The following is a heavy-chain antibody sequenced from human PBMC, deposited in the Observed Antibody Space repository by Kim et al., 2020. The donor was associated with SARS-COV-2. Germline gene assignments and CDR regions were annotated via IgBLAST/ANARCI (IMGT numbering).Heavy chain of an antibody. D-gene: IGHD6-13*01. CDR1: GFTFSSYA. Sequence: GGSLRLSCAASGFTFSSYAMHWVRQAPGKGLEWVAVISYDGSNKYYADSVKGRFTISRDNSKNTLYLQMNSLRAEDTAVYYCASGYSSSYNWFDPWRQGTLVTVSS. J-gene: IGHJ5*02. CDR3: ASGYSSSYNWFDP. V-gene: IGHV3-30-3*01. CDR2: ISYDGSNK.